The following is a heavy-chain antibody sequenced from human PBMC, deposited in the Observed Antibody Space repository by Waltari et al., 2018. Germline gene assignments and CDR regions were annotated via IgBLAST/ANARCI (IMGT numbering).Heavy chain of an antibody. D-gene: IGHD5-12*01. CDR2: ISDEGRNK. CDR3: ASSGYDVIDY. CDR1: GFTFSSYA. V-gene: IGHV3-30*04. J-gene: IGHJ4*02. Sequence: QVQLVESGGGVVQPGRSLRLSCAASGFTFSSYAMHWVRQAPGKGLEGGAVISDEGRNKYYADSVKGRVTISRDNSKNTLYLQMNSLRAEDTAVYYCASSGYDVIDYWGQGTLVTVSS.